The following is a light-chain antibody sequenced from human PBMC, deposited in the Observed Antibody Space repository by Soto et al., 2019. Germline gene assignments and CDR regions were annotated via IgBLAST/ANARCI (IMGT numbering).Light chain of an antibody. Sequence: EMVMTQSPVTLSVSPGERATLSCRASQSISNNLAWYQQKPGQAPGLLMDGASTRATGIPARFSGSGSGTEFTLTITSLQSEDSALYYCQQYNFWPRTFGQGTKVDIK. CDR3: QQYNFWPRT. V-gene: IGKV3-15*01. CDR1: QSISNN. J-gene: IGKJ1*01. CDR2: GAS.